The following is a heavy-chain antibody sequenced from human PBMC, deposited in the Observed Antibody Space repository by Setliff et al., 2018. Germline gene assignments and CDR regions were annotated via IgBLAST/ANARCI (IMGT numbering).Heavy chain of an antibody. CDR2: ISDTSGST. Sequence: GGSLRLSCAASGFTFSTYAMSWVRQAPGKGLEWVSTISDTSGSTYYADAVKGRLTISRDNSKNTLYLQMNSLRADDTAVYYCAPGWDGGGDFDSWGQGTLVTVSS. J-gene: IGHJ4*02. CDR3: APGWDGGGDFDS. CDR1: GFTFSTYA. V-gene: IGHV3-23*01. D-gene: IGHD6-19*01.